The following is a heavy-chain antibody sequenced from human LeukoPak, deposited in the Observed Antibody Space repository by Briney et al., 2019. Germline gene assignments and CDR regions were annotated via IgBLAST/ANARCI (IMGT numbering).Heavy chain of an antibody. J-gene: IGHJ3*02. CDR2: IYHSGST. Sequence: SGTLSLTCAVSGGSISSSNWWSWVRQPPGKGLEWIGEIYHSGSTNYNPSLKSRVTISVDKSKNQFSLKLSSVTAADTAVYYCARVGGYSYGGAFDIWGQGTMVTVSS. CDR1: GGSISSSNW. V-gene: IGHV4-4*02. CDR3: ARVGGYSYGGAFDI. D-gene: IGHD5-18*01.